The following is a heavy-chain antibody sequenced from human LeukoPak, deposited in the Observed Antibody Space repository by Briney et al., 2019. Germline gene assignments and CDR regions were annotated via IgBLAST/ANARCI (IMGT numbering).Heavy chain of an antibody. D-gene: IGHD1-26*01. J-gene: IGHJ4*02. CDR2: ISYDGSNK. CDR3: AKDRGNSGSYYGDY. CDR1: GFTFSSYG. V-gene: IGHV3-30*18. Sequence: GGSLRLSCAASGFTFSSYGMHWVRQAPGKGLEWVAVISYDGSNKYYADSVKGRFTISRDNSKNTLYLQMNSLRAEDTAVYYCAKDRGNSGSYYGDYWGQGTLVTVSS.